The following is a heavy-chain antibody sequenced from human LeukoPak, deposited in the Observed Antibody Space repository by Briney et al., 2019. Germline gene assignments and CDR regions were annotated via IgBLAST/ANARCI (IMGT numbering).Heavy chain of an antibody. V-gene: IGHV3-21*01. CDR3: ARGENNYGYYYFDY. CDR2: ISSSSSYI. Sequence: GGSLRLSCAASEFTFSTYSMNWVGQAPGKGLEWVSSISSSSSYIYYADSVKGRFTISRDNAKNSLYLQMNSLRAEDTAVYYCARGENNYGYYYFDYWGQGTLVTVSS. J-gene: IGHJ4*02. CDR1: EFTFSTYS. D-gene: IGHD5-18*01.